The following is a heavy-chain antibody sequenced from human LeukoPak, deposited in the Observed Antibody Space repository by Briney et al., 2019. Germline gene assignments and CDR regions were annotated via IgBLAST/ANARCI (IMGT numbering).Heavy chain of an antibody. CDR3: AREKEWLVRGYFDY. J-gene: IGHJ4*02. V-gene: IGHV3-30*02. CDR1: GFTFSSYG. D-gene: IGHD6-19*01. CDR2: IRYDGSNK. Sequence: GGSLRLSCAASGFTFSSYGMHWVRQAPGKGLEWVAFIRYDGSNKYYADSVKGRFTISRDNSKNTLYLQMNSLRAEDTAVYYCAREKEWLVRGYFDYWGQGTLVTVSS.